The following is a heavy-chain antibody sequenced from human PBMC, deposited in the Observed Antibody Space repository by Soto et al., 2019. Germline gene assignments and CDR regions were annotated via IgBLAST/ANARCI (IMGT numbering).Heavy chain of an antibody. Sequence: QVPLVQSGTEVKKPGASVKVSCETSGYSFTKYGLHWVRQAPGQRLEWMGWINPGNGDTKYSQKFQGRVTITRDTSATTAYMELSSLRSEDSAVFYCARTDCSSTSCYNYYYYGMDVWGQGTTVTVSS. J-gene: IGHJ6*02. D-gene: IGHD2-2*01. CDR1: GYSFTKYG. V-gene: IGHV1-3*01. CDR3: ARTDCSSTSCYNYYYYGMDV. CDR2: INPGNGDT.